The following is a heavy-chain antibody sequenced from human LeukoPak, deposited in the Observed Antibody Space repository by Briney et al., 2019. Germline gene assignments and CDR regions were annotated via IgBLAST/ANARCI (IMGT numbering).Heavy chain of an antibody. CDR2: IIPIFGTA. CDR1: GGTFSSYA. D-gene: IGHD3-10*01. J-gene: IGHJ5*02. CDR3: AKEPSTYYYGSGSRPGENWFDP. V-gene: IGHV1-69*06. Sequence: SVKVSCKASGGTFSSYAINWVRQAPGQGLEWMGGIIPIFGTANYAQKFQGRVTITADKSTSTAYMELSSPRSEDTAVYYCAKEPSTYYYGSGSRPGENWFDPWGQGTLVTVSS.